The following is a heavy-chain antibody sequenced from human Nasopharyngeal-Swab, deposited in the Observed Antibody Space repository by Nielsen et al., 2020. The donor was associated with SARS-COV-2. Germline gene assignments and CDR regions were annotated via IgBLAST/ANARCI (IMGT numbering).Heavy chain of an antibody. CDR2: IYASGDT. Sequence: GESLKISCAASGFTVTNNYMTWVRQVPGKGLEWISHIYASGDTHTADAVKGRFTISRGDAENILYLQMNSLRAEDTAVYYCTRTLSASYMDVWGKGTTVTVSS. J-gene: IGHJ6*03. CDR1: GFTVTNNY. V-gene: IGHV3-66*03. CDR3: TRTLSASYMDV.